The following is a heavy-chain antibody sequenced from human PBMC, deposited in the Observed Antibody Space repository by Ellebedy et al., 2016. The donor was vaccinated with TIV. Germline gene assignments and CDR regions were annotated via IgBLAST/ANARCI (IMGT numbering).Heavy chain of an antibody. J-gene: IGHJ4*02. V-gene: IGHV3-7*01. CDR2: IKQDGSKK. Sequence: GGSLRLXXAASGFTFSSYWMHWVRQAPGKGLEWVASIKQDGSKKYYVDSVKGRFTISRDNAKNSLYLQMNSLRAEDTAVYYCAREVGGGGAYWGQGTLVTVSS. D-gene: IGHD2-21*01. CDR3: AREVGGGGAY. CDR1: GFTFSSYW.